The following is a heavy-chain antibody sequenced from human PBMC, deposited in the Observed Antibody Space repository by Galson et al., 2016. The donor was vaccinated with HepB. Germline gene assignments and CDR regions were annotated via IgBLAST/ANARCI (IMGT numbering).Heavy chain of an antibody. Sequence: PALVKPTQTLTLTCTFSGFSLSSSRVAVGWIRQPPGKALEWLALIYRDDDKRYSPSLKSRLTTTKDTSKDQVVLTMTNMDPVDAATYYCAHSGIVYYGDYGFWAPGGDPIVGFDYWGQGTLVTVSS. CDR3: AHSGIVYYGDYGFWAPGGDPIVGFDY. CDR2: IYRDDDK. D-gene: IGHD4-17*01. J-gene: IGHJ4*02. CDR1: GFSLSSSRVA. V-gene: IGHV2-5*02.